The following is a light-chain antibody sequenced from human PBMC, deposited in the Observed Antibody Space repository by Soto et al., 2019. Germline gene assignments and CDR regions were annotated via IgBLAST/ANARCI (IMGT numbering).Light chain of an antibody. Sequence: DFVMTQAPDSLAVSLGEMATINCKSSQSVLYNSNNKNHLGWFQQKPGHPPKLLIYGASFRPSGVPDRFSGSGYGTDFTLTISSLQAEDVAVYYCQQYYSIPFTFGQWTKLEI. CDR2: GAS. J-gene: IGKJ2*01. V-gene: IGKV4-1*01. CDR1: QSVLYNSNNKNH. CDR3: QQYYSIPFT.